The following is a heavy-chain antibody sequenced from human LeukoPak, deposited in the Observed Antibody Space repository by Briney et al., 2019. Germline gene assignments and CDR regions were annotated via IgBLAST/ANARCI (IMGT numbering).Heavy chain of an antibody. CDR1: GFTVSNTY. CDR2: IYSGGGT. J-gene: IGHJ6*02. CDR3: ARDHSNELGGYYYYGVDV. Sequence: GGALRLSCAASGFTVSNTYMSWVLQAPGKGGEWVSLIYSGGGTYSADSVTGRFTISRDISKNTLYLQMNSLRAEDTAVYYCARDHSNELGGYYYYGVDVWGQGTTVTVSS. D-gene: IGHD4-11*01. V-gene: IGHV3-53*01.